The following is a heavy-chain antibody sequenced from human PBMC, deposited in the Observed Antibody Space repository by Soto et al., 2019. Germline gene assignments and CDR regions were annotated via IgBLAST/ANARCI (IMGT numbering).Heavy chain of an antibody. CDR3: AREKTIYVAGFGMDV. D-gene: IGHD6-19*01. V-gene: IGHV1-18*01. CDR2: MNTYHGNP. Sequence: QVQLVQSGAAVEKPGASVKVSCKASGYSFISYGISWVRQAPGQGLEWVGWMNTYHGNPDYAQKFQGRVTMTTDTPPTAAYMELWSLRSDDTAVYYCAREKTIYVAGFGMDVWGQGTTVTVAS. CDR1: GYSFISYG. J-gene: IGHJ6*02.